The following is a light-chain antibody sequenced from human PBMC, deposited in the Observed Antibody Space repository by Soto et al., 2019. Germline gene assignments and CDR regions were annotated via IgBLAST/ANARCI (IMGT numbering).Light chain of an antibody. CDR3: CSYTRSRTLF. CDR2: DVS. V-gene: IGLV2-14*01. J-gene: IGLJ1*01. Sequence: QSVLTQPASVSGSPGQSITISCVGTSGDIGDYNYVSWYQQHPGKVPKVIIYDVSNRPSGVSYRFSGTKSGNTASLTVSGLQAEDEADYYCCSYTRSRTLFSGTGTTVTV. CDR1: SGDIGDYNY.